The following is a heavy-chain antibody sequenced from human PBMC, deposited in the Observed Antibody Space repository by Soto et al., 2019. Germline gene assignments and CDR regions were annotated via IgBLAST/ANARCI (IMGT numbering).Heavy chain of an antibody. CDR1: GFTFSDYY. V-gene: IGHV3-11*06. J-gene: IGHJ6*02. CDR3: GRAVRCFDWFLACGPADMDV. Sequence: GGSLRLSCAASGFTFSDYYMSWIRQAPGKGLEWVSYISSSSSYTNYADSVKGRFTISRDNAKNSLYLQMNSLRAEDTAVYYWGRAVRCFDWFLACGPADMDVWGQGTTVTVSS. CDR2: ISSSSSYT. D-gene: IGHD3-9*01.